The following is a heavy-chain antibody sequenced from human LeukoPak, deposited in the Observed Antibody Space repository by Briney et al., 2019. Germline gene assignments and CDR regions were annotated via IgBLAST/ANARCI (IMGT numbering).Heavy chain of an antibody. CDR2: IYYSGST. CDR3: ARDRWIQLWSVEGYYYYYYMDV. Sequence: SETLSLTCTVSGGSISSYYWSWIRQPPGKGLEWIGYIYYSGSTNYNPSLKSRVTISVDTSKNQFSLKLSSVTAADTAVYYCARDRWIQLWSVEGYYYYYYMDVWGKGTTVTVSS. D-gene: IGHD5-18*01. J-gene: IGHJ6*03. CDR1: GGSISSYY. V-gene: IGHV4-59*12.